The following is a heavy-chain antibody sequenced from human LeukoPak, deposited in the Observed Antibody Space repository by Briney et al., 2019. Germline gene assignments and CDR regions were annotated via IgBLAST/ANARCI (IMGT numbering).Heavy chain of an antibody. CDR1: GFTFSSYA. D-gene: IGHD3-10*01. Sequence: GGSLRLSCAASGFTFSSYAVSWVRQAPGKGLEWVSSIGGSARSTYYADSVKGRFIISRDNSKNTLYLQMNSLRAEDTAVYYCAKGVVLWFGERGYFDYWGQGTLVTVSS. V-gene: IGHV3-23*01. CDR3: AKGVVLWFGERGYFDY. J-gene: IGHJ4*02. CDR2: IGGSARST.